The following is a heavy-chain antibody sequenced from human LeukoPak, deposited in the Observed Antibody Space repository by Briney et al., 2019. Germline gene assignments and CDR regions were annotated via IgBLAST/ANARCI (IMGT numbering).Heavy chain of an antibody. V-gene: IGHV3-9*01. CDR3: AKDIKVGATPEAFDI. CDR2: ISWNSGSI. D-gene: IGHD1-26*01. Sequence: GGSLRLSCAASGFTFDDYAMHWVRQAPGKGLEWVSGISWNSGSIGYADSVKGRFTISRDNAKNSLYLQMNSLRAEDTALYYCAKDIKVGATPEAFDIRGQGTMVTVSS. CDR1: GFTFDDYA. J-gene: IGHJ3*02.